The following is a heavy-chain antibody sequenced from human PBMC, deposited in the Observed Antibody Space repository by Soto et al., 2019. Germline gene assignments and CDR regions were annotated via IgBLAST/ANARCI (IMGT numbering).Heavy chain of an antibody. D-gene: IGHD3-10*01. Sequence: GASVKVACKASGYTFTSYDINWVRQATGQGLEWMGWMSPNSGNTGYAQKFQGRVTMTRNTSISTAYMELSSLRSEDTAVYYCARVFYGSGSQDYYYYYMDAWGKGTTVTGSS. CDR3: ARVFYGSGSQDYYYYYMDA. CDR1: GYTFTSYD. CDR2: MSPNSGNT. J-gene: IGHJ6*03. V-gene: IGHV1-8*01.